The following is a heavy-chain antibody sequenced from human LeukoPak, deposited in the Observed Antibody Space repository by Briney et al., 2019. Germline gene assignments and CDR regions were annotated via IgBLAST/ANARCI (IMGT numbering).Heavy chain of an antibody. Sequence: TGGSLRLSCPASGFTFSTYAMSWVRQAPGKGLEWASAISGSGGSTYYADSVKGRFTISRDNSKNTLYLQINSLRAEDTAIYYCAKDRRNWGSRVDYWGQGTLVTVSS. V-gene: IGHV3-23*01. D-gene: IGHD7-27*01. CDR2: ISGSGGST. CDR3: AKDRRNWGSRVDY. J-gene: IGHJ4*02. CDR1: GFTFSTYA.